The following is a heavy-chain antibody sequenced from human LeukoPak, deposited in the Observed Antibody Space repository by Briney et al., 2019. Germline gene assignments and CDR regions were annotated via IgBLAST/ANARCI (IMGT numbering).Heavy chain of an antibody. CDR2: INSDGSST. D-gene: IGHD6-19*01. Sequence: GGSLRLSCAASGFTFGSYWMHWVRQAPAKGLVWVSRINSDGSSTSYADSVKGRFTTSRDNAKNTLYLQMNSLRAEDTAVYSCARDTAVAGTRYYYYYMDVWGKGTTVTVSS. V-gene: IGHV3-74*01. J-gene: IGHJ6*03. CDR1: GFTFGSYW. CDR3: ARDTAVAGTRYYYYYMDV.